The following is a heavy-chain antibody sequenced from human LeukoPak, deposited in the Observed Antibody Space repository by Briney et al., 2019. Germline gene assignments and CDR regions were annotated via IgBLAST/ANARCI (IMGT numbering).Heavy chain of an antibody. V-gene: IGHV1-8*01. CDR1: GYSFNNYD. CDR2: MNPNSGNT. Sequence: ASVKVSCKASGYSFNNYDINWVRQAPGQGLEWMGWMNPNSGNTGYAQKFQGRFTLTRETFISTAYMELSSLRSDDTAVYYCVRAMAPLDTFNYQYAMDVWGQGTIVTVSS. D-gene: IGHD5-24*01. J-gene: IGHJ6*02. CDR3: VRAMAPLDTFNYQYAMDV.